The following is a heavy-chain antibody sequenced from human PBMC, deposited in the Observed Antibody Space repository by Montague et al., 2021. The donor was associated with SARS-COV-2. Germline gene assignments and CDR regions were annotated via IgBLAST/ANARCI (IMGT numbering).Heavy chain of an antibody. J-gene: IGHJ2*01. CDR2: ISYDGSNK. Sequence: FGSFSWAASGFTFSSYAMHWVRQAPGKGLEWVAVISYDGSNKYSSDPVKGRYTISRDNSKNTLYLQMNSLRAEDTAVYYCARGYGGSYWYFDLWGRGTLVTVSS. D-gene: IGHD4-23*01. CDR1: GFTFSSYA. V-gene: IGHV3-30-3*01. CDR3: ARGYGGSYWYFDL.